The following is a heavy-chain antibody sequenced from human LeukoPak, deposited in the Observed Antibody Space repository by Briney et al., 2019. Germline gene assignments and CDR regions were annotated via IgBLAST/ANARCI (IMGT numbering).Heavy chain of an antibody. V-gene: IGHV3-23*01. Sequence: GGSLRLSCAASGLTFSSYAMSWVRQAPGKGLEWVSAISGSGGSTYYADSVKGRFTISRDNSKNTLYLQMNSLRAEDTAVYYCAKQRGATTVVDAFDIWGQGTMVTVSS. CDR3: AKQRGATTVVDAFDI. D-gene: IGHD4-23*01. CDR1: GLTFSSYA. J-gene: IGHJ3*02. CDR2: ISGSGGST.